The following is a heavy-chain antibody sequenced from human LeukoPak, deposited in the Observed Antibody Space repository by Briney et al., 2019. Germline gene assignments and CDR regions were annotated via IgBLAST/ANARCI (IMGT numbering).Heavy chain of an antibody. CDR1: GFTVSNNY. CDR3: ARARDQQGAPRQYFFDS. Sequence: PGGSLRLSCAASGFTVSNNYMSWVRQAPGKGLEWVSMIYAGGDTYYADPVKGRFTISRDSSKYTLYLQMNSLRADDTSVFYCARARDQQGAPRQYFFDSWGQGTLVTVSS. V-gene: IGHV3-66*01. CDR2: IYAGGDT. D-gene: IGHD1-26*01. J-gene: IGHJ4*02.